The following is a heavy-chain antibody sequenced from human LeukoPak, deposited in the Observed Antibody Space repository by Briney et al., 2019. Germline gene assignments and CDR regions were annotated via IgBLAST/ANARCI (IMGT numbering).Heavy chain of an antibody. CDR2: IYTSGST. D-gene: IGHD3-22*01. CDR1: GGSISSGSYY. CDR3: ARGVVVRKGMGAFDI. V-gene: IGHV4-61*02. Sequence: SSETLSLTCTVSGGSISSGSYYWSWIRQPAGKGLEWIGRIYTSGSTNCNPSLKSRVTISVDTSKNQFSLKLSSVTAADTAVYYCARGVVVRKGMGAFDIWGQGTMVTVSS. J-gene: IGHJ3*02.